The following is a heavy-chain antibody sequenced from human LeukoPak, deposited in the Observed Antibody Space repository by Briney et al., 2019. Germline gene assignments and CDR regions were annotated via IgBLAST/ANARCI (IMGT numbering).Heavy chain of an antibody. J-gene: IGHJ4*02. V-gene: IGHV1-18*01. D-gene: IGHD1-1*01. CDR3: ARDSFVQLERPADY. CDR1: GYTFTSYG. CDR2: ISAYNGNT. Sequence: ASVKVSCKASGYTFTSYGISWVRQAPGQRLEWMGWISAYNGNTNYAQKLQGRVTMTTDTSTSTAYMELRSLRSDDTAVYYCARDSFVQLERPADYWGQGTLVTVSS.